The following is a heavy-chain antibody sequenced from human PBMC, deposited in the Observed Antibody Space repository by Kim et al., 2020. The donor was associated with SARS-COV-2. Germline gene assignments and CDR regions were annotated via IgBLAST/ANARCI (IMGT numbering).Heavy chain of an antibody. V-gene: IGHV4-39*01. CDR1: GGSISSSSYY. D-gene: IGHD4-17*01. CDR2: IYYSGST. Sequence: SETLSLTCTVSGGSISSSSYYWGWIRQPPGKGLEWIGSIYYSGSTYYNPSLKSRVTISVDTSKNQFSLKLSSVTAADTAVYYCARQRYGVYFDYWGQGTLVTVSS. CDR3: ARQRYGVYFDY. J-gene: IGHJ4*02.